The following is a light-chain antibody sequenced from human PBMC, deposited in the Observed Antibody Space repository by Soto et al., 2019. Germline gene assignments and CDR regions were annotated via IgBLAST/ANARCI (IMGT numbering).Light chain of an antibody. CDR2: AAS. J-gene: IGKJ5*01. CDR3: QQGYTSAIT. V-gene: IGKV1-39*01. Sequence: DIQMTQSPSSLSASVGDRVTITCRASQSIGKHLNWYQQKPGKAPKFLIYAASNLQSGVPSRFSGSGSGTDFTLTVNSLQPEDFATHYCQQGYTSAITFGQGTRLE. CDR1: QSIGKH.